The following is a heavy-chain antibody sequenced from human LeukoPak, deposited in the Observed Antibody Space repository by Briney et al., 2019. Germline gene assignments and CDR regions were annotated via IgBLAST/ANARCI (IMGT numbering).Heavy chain of an antibody. CDR3: ARGSAPDNY. CDR1: GFTFSTCA. J-gene: IGHJ4*02. Sequence: GTSLRLSCLASGFTFSTCAMHWVRQAPGKGLEWVAVIWYDGSNKYYADSVKGRFTISRDNSKNTLYLQMNSLRAEDTAVYYCARGSAPDNYWGQGTLVTVSS. CDR2: IWYDGSNK. V-gene: IGHV3-33*01.